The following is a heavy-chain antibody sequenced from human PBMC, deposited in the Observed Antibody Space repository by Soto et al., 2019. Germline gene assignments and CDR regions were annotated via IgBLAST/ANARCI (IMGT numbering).Heavy chain of an antibody. CDR3: ARDKVQLVPAPARTYYYCMDV. D-gene: IGHD6-13*01. Sequence: PGGSLRLSCAASGFTFSSYAMSWVRQAPGKGLEWVSAISGSGGSTYYADSGKGRFTISRDNSKNTLYRQMNSLRAEDTAVYYCARDKVQLVPAPARTYYYCMDVWGKGTTVTVSS. CDR1: GFTFSSYA. CDR2: ISGSGGST. V-gene: IGHV3-23*01. J-gene: IGHJ6*04.